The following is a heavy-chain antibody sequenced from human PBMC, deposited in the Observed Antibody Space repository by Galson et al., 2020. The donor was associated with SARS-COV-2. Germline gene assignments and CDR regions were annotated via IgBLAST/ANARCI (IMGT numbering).Heavy chain of an antibody. CDR2: IYHSGST. V-gene: IGHV4-4*02. CDR1: GGSISSSNW. Sequence: SETLSLTCAVSGGSISSSNWWSWVRQPPGKGLEWIGEIYHSGSTNYNPSLKSRVTISVDKSKNQFSLKLSSVTAADTAVYYCARETRVITIFGVVRDAFDIWGQGTMVTVSS. J-gene: IGHJ3*02. CDR3: ARETRVITIFGVVRDAFDI. D-gene: IGHD3-3*01.